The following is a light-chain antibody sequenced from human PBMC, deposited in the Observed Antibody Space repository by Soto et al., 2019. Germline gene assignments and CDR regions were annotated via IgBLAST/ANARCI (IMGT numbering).Light chain of an antibody. J-gene: IGLJ1*01. Sequence: QSALTQPASVSGSPGQSITISCTGTSSDVGGYNYVSWYQQHPGKAPKLMIYEVSNRPSGVSNRFSGSKSGNTASLTISGLQAEAEAYYYCSSITSTRTDVFGTGTKLTVL. V-gene: IGLV2-14*01. CDR3: SSITSTRTDV. CDR2: EVS. CDR1: SSDVGGYNY.